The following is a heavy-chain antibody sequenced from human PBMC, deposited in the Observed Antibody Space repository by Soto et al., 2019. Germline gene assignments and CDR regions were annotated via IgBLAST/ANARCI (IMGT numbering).Heavy chain of an antibody. CDR3: ASQHRVVPAAIAWFDP. CDR2: FDPEDGET. V-gene: IGHV1-24*01. D-gene: IGHD2-2*01. CDR1: GYTLTGLS. Sequence: EASVKASCKVSGYTLTGLSMHWVRQAPGKGLEWMGGFDPEDGETIYAQKFQGRVTMTEDTSTDTAYMELSSLRSEDTAVYYCASQHRVVPAAIAWFDPWGQGTLVTVSS. J-gene: IGHJ5*02.